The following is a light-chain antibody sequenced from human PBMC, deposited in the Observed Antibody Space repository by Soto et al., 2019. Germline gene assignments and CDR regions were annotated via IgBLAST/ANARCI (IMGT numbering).Light chain of an antibody. CDR1: QGIDSS. Sequence: DIQMTQSPSSLSASVEDRVTITCRASQGIDSSLAWYQKKPGKAPKLLIFAASSLQSGVPSRFSGSGSGTDFTLTISSLQPEDFATYYCQQLHDYPITFGQGTRLEIK. CDR3: QQLHDYPIT. V-gene: IGKV1-9*01. CDR2: AAS. J-gene: IGKJ5*01.